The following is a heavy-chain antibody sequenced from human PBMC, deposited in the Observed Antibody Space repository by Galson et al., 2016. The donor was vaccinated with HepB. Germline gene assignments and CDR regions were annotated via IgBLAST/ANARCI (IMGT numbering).Heavy chain of an antibody. CDR3: AKKSLVAGTATYVFDN. CDR1: AGTFKNYA. Sequence: SLRLSCAVSAGTFKNYAMNWVRQAPGKGLEWVAAISGSGGRTSYEDSVRGRFTISRDNSENTLYLQMNSLRADDTAVYYCAKKSLVAGTATYVFDNWGQGTLVTVSS. J-gene: IGHJ4*02. V-gene: IGHV3-23*01. CDR2: ISGSGGRT. D-gene: IGHD6-19*01.